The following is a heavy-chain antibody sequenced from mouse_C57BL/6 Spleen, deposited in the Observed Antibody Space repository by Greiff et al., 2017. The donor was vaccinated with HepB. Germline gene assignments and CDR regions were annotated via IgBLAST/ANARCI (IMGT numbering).Heavy chain of an antibody. V-gene: IGHV1-66*01. J-gene: IGHJ3*01. CDR3: AIQYYGSSYGFAY. D-gene: IGHD1-1*01. Sequence: QVQLKQSGPELVKPGASVKISCKASGYSFTSYYIHWVTQRPGQGLEWIGWIYPGSGNTKYNEKFKGQATLTADTSSSTAYMQLSSLTSEDSAVYDCAIQYYGSSYGFAYWGQGTLVTVSA. CDR2: IYPGSGNT. CDR1: GYSFTSYY.